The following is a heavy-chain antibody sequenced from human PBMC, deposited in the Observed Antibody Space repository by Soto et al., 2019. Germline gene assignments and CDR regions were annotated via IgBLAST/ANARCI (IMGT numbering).Heavy chain of an antibody. CDR2: MNPNSGNT. J-gene: IGHJ5*02. CDR1: GYTFTSYD. D-gene: IGHD5-12*01. Sequence: GASVKVSCKASGYTFTSYDINWVRQATGQGLEWMGYMNPNSGNTGYAQEFQGRVTMTWNTSISTAYMELTSLKSEDTAVYYCARELRRDGSWGQGTLVTVSS. CDR3: ARELRRDGS. V-gene: IGHV1-8*01.